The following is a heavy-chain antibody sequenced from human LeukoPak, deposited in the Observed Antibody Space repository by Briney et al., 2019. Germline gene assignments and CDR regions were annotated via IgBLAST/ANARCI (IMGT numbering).Heavy chain of an antibody. CDR3: ASPYYYGSGTYYHAFDI. V-gene: IGHV5-51*01. Sequence: GESLKISCKGSGYSFTNYWIGWVRQMPGKGLEYMGIIYPGDSDTRYSPSFQGQVTISADKSISTAYLQWSSLRASDTAMYYCASPYYYGSGTYYHAFDIWGQGTMVTVSS. CDR1: GYSFTNYW. D-gene: IGHD3-10*01. CDR2: IYPGDSDT. J-gene: IGHJ3*02.